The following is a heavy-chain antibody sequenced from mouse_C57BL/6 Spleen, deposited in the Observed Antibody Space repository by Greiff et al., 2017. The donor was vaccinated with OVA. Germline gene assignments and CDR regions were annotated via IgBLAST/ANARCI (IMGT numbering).Heavy chain of an antibody. CDR1: GFTFSSYA. CDR2: ISDGGSYT. CDR3: ARDRGPFDY. J-gene: IGHJ2*01. Sequence: VQLKESGGGLVKPGGSLKLSCAASGFTFSSYAMSWVRQTPEKRLEWVATISDGGSYTYYPDNVKGRFTISRDNAKNNLYLQMSHLKSEDTAMYYCARDRGPFDYWGQGTTLTVSS. V-gene: IGHV5-4*01.